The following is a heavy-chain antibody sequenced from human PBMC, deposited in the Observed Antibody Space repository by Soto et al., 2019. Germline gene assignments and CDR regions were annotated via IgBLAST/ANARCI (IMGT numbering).Heavy chain of an antibody. Sequence: GPTLGKPPETPPLTRPLSGVSLSTSEVRVKWVRPPPGEGLEWAARLYSNDGKIFRTSLKTRLPIFKNNFTNQVALKMTNMDPVDTATYYCARTIDYYHNNGYYHGAFDIWGQGTMVTVSS. D-gene: IGHD3-22*01. J-gene: IGHJ3*02. V-gene: IGHV2-70*04. CDR2: LYSNDGK. CDR1: GVSLSTSEVR. CDR3: ARTIDYYHNNGYYHGAFDI.